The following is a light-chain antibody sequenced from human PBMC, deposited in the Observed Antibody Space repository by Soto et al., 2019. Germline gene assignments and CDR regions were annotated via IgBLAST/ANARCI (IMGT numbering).Light chain of an antibody. Sequence: DIQMTQSPSSVSVSLGDTVTMTCRASQAISSWLAWYQQKPGKAPKVLIHDASKLESGVPSRFSGSGSGTDFTLTITNLQPEDFATYYCQQANSFPLTFGGGTKVDIK. CDR1: QAISSW. V-gene: IGKV1-12*01. CDR2: DAS. CDR3: QQANSFPLT. J-gene: IGKJ4*01.